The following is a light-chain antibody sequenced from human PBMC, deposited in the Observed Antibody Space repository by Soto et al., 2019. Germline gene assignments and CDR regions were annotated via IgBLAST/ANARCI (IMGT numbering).Light chain of an antibody. Sequence: QSALTQPASVSGSPGQSITISCTGTSSDVGAYNYVSWYQQHPGKAPKLMIYDVTTRPSGVSNRFSGSTSGNTASLTISGLQAEDEADYYCSSFTSGSTWVFGGGTKLTVL. CDR3: SSFTSGSTWV. CDR1: SSDVGAYNY. CDR2: DVT. V-gene: IGLV2-14*01. J-gene: IGLJ3*02.